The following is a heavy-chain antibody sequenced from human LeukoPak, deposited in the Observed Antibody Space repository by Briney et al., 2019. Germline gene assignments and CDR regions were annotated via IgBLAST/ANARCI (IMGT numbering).Heavy chain of an antibody. V-gene: IGHV3-7*01. CDR3: ARGVAARTYYFDY. J-gene: IGHJ4*02. Sequence: GSLRLSCEGSGFTFSNYWMGWVRQAPGEGLQWVANIKTDGSEKYYVDSVKGRFTISRDNAKNSLYLQMNSLRAEDTAVYYCARGVAARTYYFDYWGQGTLVTVSS. CDR2: IKTDGSEK. CDR1: GFTFSNYW. D-gene: IGHD6-6*01.